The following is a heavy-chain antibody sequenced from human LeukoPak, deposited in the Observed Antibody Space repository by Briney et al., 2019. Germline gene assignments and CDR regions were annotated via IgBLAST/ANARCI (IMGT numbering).Heavy chain of an antibody. CDR2: VSSSGDNT. CDR1: GFTFSTFP. CDR3: AKDRGY. V-gene: IGHV3-23*01. J-gene: IGHJ4*02. Sequence: GGSLRLPCAASGFTFSTFPMMWVRQAPGKGLEWVSAVSSSGDNTYYADSVKGRFTISRDNSKNTLYLQMNSLRAEDSAVYYCAKDRGYWGQGTLVTVSS.